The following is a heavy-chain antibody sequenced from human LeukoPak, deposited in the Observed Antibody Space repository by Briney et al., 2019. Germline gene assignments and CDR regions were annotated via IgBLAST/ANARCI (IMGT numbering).Heavy chain of an antibody. V-gene: IGHV1-2*02. CDR2: IDPNTGGT. CDR3: ARPRAFSYGQMYYFDY. J-gene: IGHJ4*02. D-gene: IGHD5-18*01. CDR1: GYTFTDYY. Sequence: ASVKVSCKASGYTFTDYYIHWVRQAPGQGLELMGWIDPNTGGTNFAQKFQGRVTMARDTSITTAYMELSRLRFDDTAVYYCARPRAFSYGQMYYFDYWGQGTLVTVSS.